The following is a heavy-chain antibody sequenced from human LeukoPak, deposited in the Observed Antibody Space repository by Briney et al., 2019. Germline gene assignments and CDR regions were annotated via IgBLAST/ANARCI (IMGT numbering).Heavy chain of an antibody. V-gene: IGHV4-59*01. CDR2: IYYSGST. Sequence: PSETLSLTCSVSGGSFSSYYRSWIRQPPGKGLECIGYIYYSGSTNYNPSLKSRVTISVDTSKDQFSLNLTSVTAADTAVYYCARLKCISTTCPSRYVMDVWGQGTTVTVSS. CDR3: ARLKCISTTCPSRYVMDV. J-gene: IGHJ6*02. CDR1: GGSFSSYY. D-gene: IGHD2-2*01.